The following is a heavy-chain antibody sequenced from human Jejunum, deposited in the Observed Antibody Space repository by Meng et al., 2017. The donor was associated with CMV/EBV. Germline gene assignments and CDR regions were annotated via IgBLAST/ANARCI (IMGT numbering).Heavy chain of an antibody. Sequence: YYWGWIRQPPGKGLEWIGSIYHTGRTYDNPSLKSRVTISIDTSRSQFSLKLTSVTAADTAIYYCVRAASRHYDSSGFSGFFDYWGQGSMVTVSS. CDR1: YY. J-gene: IGHJ4*02. D-gene: IGHD3-22*01. CDR3: VRAASRHYDSSGFSGFFDY. CDR2: IYHTGRT. V-gene: IGHV4-39*07.